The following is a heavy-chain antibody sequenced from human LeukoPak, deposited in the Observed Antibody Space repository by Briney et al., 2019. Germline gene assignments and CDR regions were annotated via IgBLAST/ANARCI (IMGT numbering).Heavy chain of an antibody. CDR3: ARTLSDSSPVAT. V-gene: IGHV4-38-2*02. Sequence: SETLSLTCNVSGYSLSSGFYWGWIRQPPGKGLDWIVSMYHSGNTIYNPSLKSRVTISIDTSKNHYSLKLRSVTAADTAVYYCARTLSDSSPVATWGQGTLVTVSS. CDR2: MYHSGNT. CDR1: GYSLSSGFY. J-gene: IGHJ4*02. D-gene: IGHD3-22*01.